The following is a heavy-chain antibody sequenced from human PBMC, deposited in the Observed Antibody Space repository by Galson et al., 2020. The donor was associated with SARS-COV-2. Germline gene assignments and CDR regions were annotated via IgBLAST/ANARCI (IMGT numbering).Heavy chain of an antibody. CDR1: GITFGRYA. CDR3: AKDQGNDYGDQLDY. J-gene: IGHJ4*02. Sequence: GESLKISCAASGITFGRYAMSWVRQAPGQGLEWVSSVNAAGGGTYHADPVKGRFTISRDNSKNTLYLQMNSLRVEDTALYYCAKDQGNDYGDQLDYWGQGTLVSVSS. CDR2: VNAAGGGT. V-gene: IGHV3-23*01. D-gene: IGHD4-17*01.